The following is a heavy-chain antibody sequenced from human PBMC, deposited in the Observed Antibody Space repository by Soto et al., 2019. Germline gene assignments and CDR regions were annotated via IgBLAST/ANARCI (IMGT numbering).Heavy chain of an antibody. V-gene: IGHV4-59*01. CDR2: IYYSGST. CDR3: ARVLGPQDNWFDP. CDR1: GGSISSYY. D-gene: IGHD3-16*01. J-gene: IGHJ5*02. Sequence: SETLSLTCTVSGGSISSYYWSWIRQPPGKGLEWIGYIYYSGSTNYNPSLKSRVTISVDTSKNQFSLKLSSVTAADTAVYYCARVLGPQDNWFDPWGQGTLVTVSS.